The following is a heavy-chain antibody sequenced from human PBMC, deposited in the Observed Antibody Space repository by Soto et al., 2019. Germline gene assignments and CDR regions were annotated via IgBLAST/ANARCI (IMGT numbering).Heavy chain of an antibody. Sequence: GGSLRLSCAASGVTFTRYSMSWVRQAPGKGLEWVADISPNAISVFYADSAKGRFTISRDNTKNTLYLQMNSLRAEDTAIYYCAKDRGEYSLSNPPYYYPMDVWGQGTTVTVSS. CDR2: ISPNAISV. V-gene: IGHV3-23*01. CDR1: GVTFTRYS. J-gene: IGHJ6*02. D-gene: IGHD6-6*01. CDR3: AKDRGEYSLSNPPYYYPMDV.